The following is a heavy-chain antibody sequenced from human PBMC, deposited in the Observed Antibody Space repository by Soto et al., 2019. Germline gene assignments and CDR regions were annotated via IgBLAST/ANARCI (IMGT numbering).Heavy chain of an antibody. Sequence: ASVKVSCKASSYTFTSYGISWVRQAPGQGLEWMGWISAYNGNTNYAQKLQGRVTMTTDTSTSTAYMELRSLRSDDTAVYYCARGRVVVAATIDYYYYYGMDVWGQGTTVTVSS. V-gene: IGHV1-18*01. CDR3: ARGRVVVAATIDYYYYYGMDV. CDR1: SYTFTSYG. J-gene: IGHJ6*02. D-gene: IGHD2-15*01. CDR2: ISAYNGNT.